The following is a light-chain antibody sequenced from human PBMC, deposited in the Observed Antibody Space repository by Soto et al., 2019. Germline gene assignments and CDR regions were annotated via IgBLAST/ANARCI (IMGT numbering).Light chain of an antibody. V-gene: IGKV3-11*01. CDR3: QQRSNWPRT. CDR2: DAS. CDR1: QSVGSY. J-gene: IGKJ2*01. Sequence: EIVLTQSPATLSLSPGDRATLSCRASQSVGSYLAWYQQKPDQAPRLLIYDASDRATGIPARFSGSGSATDFTLTICSLEPEDFAVYYCQQRSNWPRTFGQGTKLEIK.